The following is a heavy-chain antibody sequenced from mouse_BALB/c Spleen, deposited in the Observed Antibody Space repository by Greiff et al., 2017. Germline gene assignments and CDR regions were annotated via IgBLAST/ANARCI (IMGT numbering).Heavy chain of an antibody. D-gene: IGHD2-1*01. Sequence: VQRVESGPGLVAPSQSLSITCTVSGFSLTGYGVNWVRQPPGKGLEWLGMIWGDGSTNYNSALKSRLSISKDNSKSQVFLKMNSLQTDDTARYYCARDDGNYIFAYWGQGTLVTVSA. CDR2: IWGDGST. CDR3: ARDDGNYIFAY. J-gene: IGHJ3*01. V-gene: IGHV2-6-7*01. CDR1: GFSLTGYG.